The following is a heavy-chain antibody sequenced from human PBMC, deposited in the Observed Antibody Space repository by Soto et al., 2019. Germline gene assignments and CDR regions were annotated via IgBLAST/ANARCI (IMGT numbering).Heavy chain of an antibody. D-gene: IGHD1-7*01. Sequence: QLQLQESGPGLVKPSETLSLTCTVSGGSISSSSYYWGWIRQPPGKGLEWIGSIYYSGSTYYNPSLKSRVTLSVDTSKNQFSLKLSSVTAADTAVYYCARLTVGVGIFTWNYVLDAFDIWGQGTMVTVSS. CDR1: GGSISSSSYY. V-gene: IGHV4-39*01. CDR2: IYYSGST. J-gene: IGHJ3*02. CDR3: ARLTVGVGIFTWNYVLDAFDI.